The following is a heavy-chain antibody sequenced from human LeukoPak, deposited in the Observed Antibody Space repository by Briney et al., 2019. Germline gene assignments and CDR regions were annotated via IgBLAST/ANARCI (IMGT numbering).Heavy chain of an antibody. CDR2: IWYDGSNK. CDR1: GFTFSSYG. J-gene: IGHJ4*02. CDR3: ARDRPNYYGSDGHYYRRDGDY. V-gene: IGHV3-33*01. Sequence: PGGSLRLSCAASGFTFSSYGMHWARQAPGKGLEWVAVIWYDGSNKYYADSVKGRFTITRDNSENTLYLQMHSLRAEDTAVYYCARDRPNYYGSDGHYYRRDGDYWGRGTLVSVSS. D-gene: IGHD3-22*01.